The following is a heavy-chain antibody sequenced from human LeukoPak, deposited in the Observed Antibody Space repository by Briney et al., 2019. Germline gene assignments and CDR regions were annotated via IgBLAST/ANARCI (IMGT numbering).Heavy chain of an antibody. CDR1: GFTFSSYG. D-gene: IGHD3-3*01. J-gene: IGHJ4*02. CDR3: AKDGTIFGVTYLDY. V-gene: IGHV3-30*02. Sequence: GGSLRLSSVASGFTFSSYGMHWVRQAPGKGLEWVTFIPYDGRNQYFADSVKGRFTISRDISKNTLHLQMNSLRTEDTAVYYCAKDGTIFGVTYLDYWGQGTLVTVSS. CDR2: IPYDGRNQ.